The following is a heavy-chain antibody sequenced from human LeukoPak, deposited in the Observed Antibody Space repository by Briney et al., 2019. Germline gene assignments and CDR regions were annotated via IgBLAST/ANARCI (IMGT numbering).Heavy chain of an antibody. CDR3: ARNPRYYSDTSGYYPFDY. CDR2: IIPMFGRT. CDR1: GGTLSTSA. J-gene: IGHJ4*02. D-gene: IGHD3-22*01. Sequence: ASVKVSCKTSGGTLSTSAINWVRQAPGQGLEWMGGIIPMFGRTNYAQQFQGRVTLTTDESPSTAYMELRSLRSEDTAVYYCARNPRYYSDTSGYYPFDYWGQGTLVTVSS. V-gene: IGHV1-69*05.